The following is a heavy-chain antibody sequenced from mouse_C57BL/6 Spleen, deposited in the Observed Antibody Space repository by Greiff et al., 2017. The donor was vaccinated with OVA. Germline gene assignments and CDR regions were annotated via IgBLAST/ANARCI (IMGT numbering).Heavy chain of an antibody. CDR3: ARIWDWYVDV. J-gene: IGHJ1*03. V-gene: IGHV2-2*01. Sequence: VQVVESGPGLVQPSQSLSITCTVSGFSLTSYGVHWVRQSPGKGLEWLGVIWSGGGTDYNAAFISRLSMSKDNAKSEVFFKMNSLQADDTAIYYCARIWDWYVDVWGTGTTVTVSA. CDR1: GFSLTSYG. D-gene: IGHD4-1*01. CDR2: IWSGGGT.